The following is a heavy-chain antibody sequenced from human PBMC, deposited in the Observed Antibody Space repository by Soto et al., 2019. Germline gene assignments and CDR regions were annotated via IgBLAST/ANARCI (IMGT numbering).Heavy chain of an antibody. CDR2: FSSTGGST. V-gene: IGHV3-23*01. CDR3: AKEEGGYYFDY. CDR1: GFNFDVYA. Sequence: EVQLLESGGGLVQPGGSLRLSCVASGFNFDVYAMSWVRQAPGKGLEWVSSFSSTGGSTYYAASVKGRFTISRDNSRKTLYSEMSSLRAEDTALYFCAKEEGGYYFDYWGRGTLVSVSS. J-gene: IGHJ4*02.